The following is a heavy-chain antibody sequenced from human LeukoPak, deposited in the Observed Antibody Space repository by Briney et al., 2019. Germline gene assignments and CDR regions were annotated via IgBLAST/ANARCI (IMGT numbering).Heavy chain of an antibody. V-gene: IGHV3-48*03. CDR1: GLTFSSYE. Sequence: GGSLRLSCAASGLTFSSYEMNWVRQAPGKGLEWVSYISSSGSTIYYADSVKGRFTISRDNAKNSLYVQMNSLRAEDTAVYYCARDRYGGNSVYYYGMDVWGQGTTVTVSS. CDR3: ARDRYGGNSVYYYGMDV. D-gene: IGHD4-23*01. CDR2: ISSSGSTI. J-gene: IGHJ6*02.